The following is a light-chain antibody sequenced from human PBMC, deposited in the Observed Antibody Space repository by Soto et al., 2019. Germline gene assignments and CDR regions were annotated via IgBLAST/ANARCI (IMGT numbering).Light chain of an antibody. CDR3: GQFVSAPPRT. CDR2: GVS. J-gene: IGKJ1*01. Sequence: EIVMTQSPATLSLSPGERATLSCRASQSVGKYLVWYQQKPGQAPRLLIYGVSKRATGIPDRFSGSGSGTDFTLTISRLEPEDFAVYFCGQFVSAPPRTFGQGTKVEIK. CDR1: QSVGKY. V-gene: IGKV3-20*01.